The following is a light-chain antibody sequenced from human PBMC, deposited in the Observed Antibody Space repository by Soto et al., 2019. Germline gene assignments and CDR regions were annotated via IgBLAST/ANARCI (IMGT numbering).Light chain of an antibody. V-gene: IGKV3-20*01. CDR1: QSVSSSY. CDR3: QQYGSLIT. CDR2: GAS. J-gene: IGKJ4*01. Sequence: DIELTQSPGTPSLSPGERATLSCRASQSVSSSYLAWYQRKPGQAPRLLIHGASTRAAGISDRFSGSGSGTDFTLTISRLEPEDFAVYYCQQYGSLITFGGGTKVDIK.